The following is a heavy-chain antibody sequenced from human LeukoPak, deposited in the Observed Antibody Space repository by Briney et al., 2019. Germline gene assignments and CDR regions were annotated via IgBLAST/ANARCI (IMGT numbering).Heavy chain of an antibody. CDR1: GYTFTSYD. J-gene: IGHJ4*02. D-gene: IGHD6-19*01. V-gene: IGHV1-8*01. CDR3: ARGEYSSGWYVDY. CDR2: MNPNSGNT. Sequence: ASVKVSCKASGYTFTSYDINWVRQATGQGLEWMGWMNPNSGNTGYAQKFQGRVAMTRNTSISTAYMELSSLRSEDTAVYYCARGEYSSGWYVDYWGQGTLVTVSS.